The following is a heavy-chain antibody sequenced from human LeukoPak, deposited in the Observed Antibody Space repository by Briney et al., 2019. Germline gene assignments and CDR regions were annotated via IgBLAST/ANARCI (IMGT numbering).Heavy chain of an antibody. CDR3: ARAAEPT. J-gene: IGHJ4*02. V-gene: IGHV1-46*01. CDR2: INPSGGST. Sequence: ASVKVSCKASGYTFTSYYMHWVRQAPGQGLEWMGIINPSGGSTSYAQKFQGRVTMTRDTSISTAYMELSRLRSDDTAVYYCARAAEPTWGQGTLVTVSS. D-gene: IGHD6-25*01. CDR1: GYTFTSYY.